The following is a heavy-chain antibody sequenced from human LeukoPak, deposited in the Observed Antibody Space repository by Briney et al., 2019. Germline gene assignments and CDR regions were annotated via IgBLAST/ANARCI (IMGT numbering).Heavy chain of an antibody. Sequence: GGSLRLSCAASGFTFSSYWMHWVRQAPGKGLVWVSRINSDGSSASYADSVKGRFTIPRDNAKNTLYLQMNSLRAEDTAVYYCASGWQQVGFDYWGQGTLVTVSS. CDR2: INSDGSSA. CDR1: GFTFSSYW. J-gene: IGHJ4*02. V-gene: IGHV3-74*01. D-gene: IGHD6-13*01. CDR3: ASGWQQVGFDY.